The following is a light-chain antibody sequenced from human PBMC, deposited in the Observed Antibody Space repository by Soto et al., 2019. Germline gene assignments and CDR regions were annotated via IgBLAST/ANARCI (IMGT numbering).Light chain of an antibody. Sequence: EIVMTQSPATLSLSPGERATLSCRASQSFTSNLAWYQQKPGQAPRLLIYGASTRATDIPARFSGGGSGTEFTLTLSSLQSEDFAVYYCQQYNDWPITFGQETRLEIK. CDR2: GAS. J-gene: IGKJ5*01. CDR3: QQYNDWPIT. V-gene: IGKV3-15*01. CDR1: QSFTSN.